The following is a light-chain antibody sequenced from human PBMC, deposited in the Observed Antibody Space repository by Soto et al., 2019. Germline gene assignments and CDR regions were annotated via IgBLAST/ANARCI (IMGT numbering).Light chain of an antibody. J-gene: IGLJ2*01. CDR1: SSDVGGYNY. CDR2: AAS. V-gene: IGLV2-14*01. Sequence: QPVLTQPASVSGSPGQSITISCTGTSSDVGGYNYVSWYQQHPGKAPKLIIYAASNRPSGVSHRFSGSKSGNTASLAISGLQAEDEAEYYCSSYTSSTSVAFGGGTKLTVL. CDR3: SSYTSSTSVA.